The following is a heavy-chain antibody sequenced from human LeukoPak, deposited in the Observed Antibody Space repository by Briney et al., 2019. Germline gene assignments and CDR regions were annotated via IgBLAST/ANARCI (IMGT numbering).Heavy chain of an antibody. Sequence: GGSLRLSCAASGFTFSDYYMSWIRQAPGKGLEWVSSISSSSNYIYYADSLKGRFTISRDNAKNSLFLQMNSLRAEDTAVYYCARHRGQPYYFDYWGQGTLVTVSS. CDR3: ARHRGQPYYFDY. D-gene: IGHD6-13*01. CDR2: ISSSSNYI. CDR1: GFTFSDYY. V-gene: IGHV3-11*06. J-gene: IGHJ4*02.